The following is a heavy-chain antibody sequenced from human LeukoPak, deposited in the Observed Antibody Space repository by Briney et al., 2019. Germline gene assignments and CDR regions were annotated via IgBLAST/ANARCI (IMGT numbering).Heavy chain of an antibody. CDR2: MNPNSGNT. CDR1: GYTFTSYD. CDR3: ARGRSGYDGYYYYYGMDV. J-gene: IGHJ6*02. D-gene: IGHD5-12*01. Sequence: GASVKVSCKASGYTFTSYDINWVRQATGQGLEWMGWMNPNSGNTGYAQKFQGRVTMTRNTSISTAYMELSSLRSEDTAVYYCARGRSGYDGYYYYYGMDVWGRGTTVTVSS. V-gene: IGHV1-8*01.